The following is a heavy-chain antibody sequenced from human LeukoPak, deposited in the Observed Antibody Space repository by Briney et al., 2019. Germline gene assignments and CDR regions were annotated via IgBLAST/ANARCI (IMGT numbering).Heavy chain of an antibody. Sequence: GGSLRLSCVASGFTFSSYWTHWVHQAPGKGLVWVSRINTDGSTTSYADSVKGRFTISRDNAKNTLYLQMNSLRADDTAVYYCARGAMVQVYWGQGTLVTVSS. J-gene: IGHJ4*02. V-gene: IGHV3-74*01. CDR1: GFTFSSYW. CDR3: ARGAMVQVY. CDR2: INTDGSTT. D-gene: IGHD2-8*01.